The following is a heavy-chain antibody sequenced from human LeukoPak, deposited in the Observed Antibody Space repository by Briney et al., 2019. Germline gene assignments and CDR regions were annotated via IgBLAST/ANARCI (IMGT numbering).Heavy chain of an antibody. Sequence: PGGSLRLSCAASGFTVSSNYMSWVRQAPGKGLEWVSDISGYGGSTYYADSVKGRFTISRDNSKNTLYLQMNRLRAEDTAVYYCAKDLSGSSHNWFDPWGQGTLVTVSS. J-gene: IGHJ5*02. CDR1: GFTVSSNY. D-gene: IGHD3-10*01. V-gene: IGHV3-23*01. CDR2: ISGYGGST. CDR3: AKDLSGSSHNWFDP.